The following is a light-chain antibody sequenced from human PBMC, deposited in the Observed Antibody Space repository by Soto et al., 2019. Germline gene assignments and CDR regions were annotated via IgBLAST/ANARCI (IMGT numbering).Light chain of an antibody. CDR3: QQYDDLPYT. V-gene: IGKV1-33*01. CDR1: HDINNY. Sequence: DIQMTQSPSSLSASVGDRITIACQASHDINNYLSWFQQKPGKAPRLLIYDASNLEAGVPSRFRRSGSGSDFTFTINSLQPEDIATYFCQQYDDLPYTFGQGTNLEIK. CDR2: DAS. J-gene: IGKJ2*01.